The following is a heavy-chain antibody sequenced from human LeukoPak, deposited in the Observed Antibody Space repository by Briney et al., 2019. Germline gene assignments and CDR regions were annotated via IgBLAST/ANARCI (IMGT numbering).Heavy chain of an antibody. D-gene: IGHD2-21*02. J-gene: IGHJ4*02. CDR1: GYTFTSYA. Sequence: GASAKVSCKASGYTFTSYAMHWVRQAPGQRLEWMGWINAGNGNTKYSQKFQGRVTITRDTSASTAYMELSSLRSEDTAVYYCARDRVVTDYYFDYWGQGTLVTVSS. V-gene: IGHV1-3*01. CDR3: ARDRVVTDYYFDY. CDR2: INAGNGNT.